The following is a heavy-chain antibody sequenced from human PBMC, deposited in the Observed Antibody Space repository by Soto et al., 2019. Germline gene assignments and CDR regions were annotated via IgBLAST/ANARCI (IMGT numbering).Heavy chain of an antibody. CDR3: ARFNWNYEIDP. V-gene: IGHV4-30-2*01. Sequence: SETLSLTCAVSGGSISSGVYSWCWIRQPPGKGLEWIGNIFHSGTTFYNPSLKSRVIISVDRSKNQFSLNLSSVTAAGTALYYCARFNWNYEIDPWGQGTLVTVSS. D-gene: IGHD1-7*01. CDR2: IFHSGTT. J-gene: IGHJ5*02. CDR1: GGSISSGVYS.